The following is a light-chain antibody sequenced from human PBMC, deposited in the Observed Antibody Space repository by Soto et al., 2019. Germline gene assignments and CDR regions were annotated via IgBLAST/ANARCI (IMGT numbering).Light chain of an antibody. CDR3: QQYGSSPPVT. Sequence: EIVMTQSPATLSVSPVERATLSCRASQSVSIKLAWYQQKPGQAPRLLIYDTSTRATGIPARFSGSGSGTEFTLTISRLEPEDFAVYYCQQYGSSPPVTFGPGTKVDIK. V-gene: IGKV3-15*01. CDR2: DTS. CDR1: QSVSIK. J-gene: IGKJ3*01.